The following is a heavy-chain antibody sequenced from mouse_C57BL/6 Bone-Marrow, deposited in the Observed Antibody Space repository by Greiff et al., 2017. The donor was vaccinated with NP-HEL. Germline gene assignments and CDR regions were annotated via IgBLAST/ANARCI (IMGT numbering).Heavy chain of an antibody. D-gene: IGHD1-1*01. CDR3: ARQRTTVVATRGYFDV. CDR1: GFTFSDYY. V-gene: IGHV5-12*01. J-gene: IGHJ1*03. Sequence: EVQGVESGGGLVQPGGSLKLSCAASGFTFSDYYMYWVRQTPEKRLEWVAYISNGGGSTYYPDTVKGRFTISRDNAKNTLYLQMSRLESEDTAMYYCARQRTTVVATRGYFDVWGTGTTVTVSS. CDR2: ISNGGGST.